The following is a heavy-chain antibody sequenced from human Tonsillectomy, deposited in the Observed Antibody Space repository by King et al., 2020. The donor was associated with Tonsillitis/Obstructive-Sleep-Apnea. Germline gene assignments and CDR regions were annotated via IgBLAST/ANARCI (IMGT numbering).Heavy chain of an antibody. V-gene: IGHV3-9*01. CDR2: ISWNSGSI. CDR1: GFTFDDYA. Sequence: QLVQSGGGLVQPGRSLRLSCAASGFTFDDYAMHWVRQAPGKGLEWVSGISWNSGSIGYADAVKGRFTISRDNAKNSLYLQMNSLRAEDTALYYCAKDIRRRTSRGAFDIWRQGKMVTVFS. CDR3: AKDIRRRTSRGAFDI. J-gene: IGHJ3*02. D-gene: IGHD2-2*01.